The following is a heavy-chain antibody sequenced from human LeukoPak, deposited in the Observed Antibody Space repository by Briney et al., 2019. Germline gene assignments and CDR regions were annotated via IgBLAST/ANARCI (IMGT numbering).Heavy chain of an antibody. CDR2: ISYDGSNK. J-gene: IGHJ1*01. CDR3: TTGGGVYDYVSLH. Sequence: GGSLRLSCAASGFTFSSQSMHWVRQAPGKGLEWVAVISYDGSNKYYADSVKGRFTISRDNSKNTLYLQMNSLKSEDTAVYYCTTGGGVYDYVSLHWGQGTLVTVSS. CDR1: GFTFSSQS. V-gene: IGHV3-30*03. D-gene: IGHD3-16*01.